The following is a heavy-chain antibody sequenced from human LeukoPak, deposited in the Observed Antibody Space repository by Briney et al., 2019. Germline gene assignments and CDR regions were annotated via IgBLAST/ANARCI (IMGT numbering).Heavy chain of an antibody. D-gene: IGHD5-18*01. J-gene: IGHJ5*02. CDR3: ARGGLNTAMAWGWFDP. V-gene: IGHV1-46*01. Sequence: ASVKVSCKASGYTFTSYYMHWVRQAPGQGLEWMGIINPSGGSTSYAQKFQGRVTMTRDTSTSTVYMELSSLRSEDTAVYYCARGGLNTAMAWGWFDPWGQGTLVTVSS. CDR2: INPSGGST. CDR1: GYTFTSYY.